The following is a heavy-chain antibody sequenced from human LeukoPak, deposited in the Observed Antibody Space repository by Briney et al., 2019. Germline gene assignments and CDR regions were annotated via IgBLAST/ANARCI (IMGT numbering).Heavy chain of an antibody. V-gene: IGHV3-21*01. CDR2: ISSSSSYI. CDR1: GFTFSSYS. D-gene: IGHD6-19*01. Sequence: GGSLRLSCAASGFTFSSYSMNWVRQAPGKGLEWVSSISSSSSYIYYADSVKGRFTISRDNAKNSLYLQMNSLRAEDTAVYYCARVRMAAVAGSDYWGQGTLVTVSS. J-gene: IGHJ4*02. CDR3: ARVRMAAVAGSDY.